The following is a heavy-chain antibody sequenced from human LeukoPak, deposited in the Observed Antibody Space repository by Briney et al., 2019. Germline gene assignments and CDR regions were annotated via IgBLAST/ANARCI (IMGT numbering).Heavy chain of an antibody. CDR3: ARDPSTFYFDY. Sequence: SETLSLTCTVSGGSISSYYWSWIRQPPGKGLEWIGYIYSSGNTDYNPSLKSRVTISVDTSKSQFSLKLSSVTAADTAIYYCARDPSTFYFDYWGQGALVTVSS. CDR1: GGSISSYY. J-gene: IGHJ4*02. D-gene: IGHD3-16*01. V-gene: IGHV4-59*01. CDR2: IYSSGNT.